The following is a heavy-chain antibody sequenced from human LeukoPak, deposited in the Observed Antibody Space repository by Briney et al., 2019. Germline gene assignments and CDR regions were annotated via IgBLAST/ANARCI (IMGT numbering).Heavy chain of an antibody. D-gene: IGHD5-18*01. J-gene: IGHJ4*02. CDR1: GFTFSSYA. CDR2: ISGSGGST. V-gene: IGHV3-23*01. CDR3: AKPLGYSYGYYYDY. Sequence: GGSLRLSCAASGFTFSSYAMSWVRQAPGKGLEWVSAISGSGGSTYYADSVKGRFTISRDNSKNTLYLQMNSLRAGDTAVYYCAKPLGYSYGYYYDYWGQGTLVTVSS.